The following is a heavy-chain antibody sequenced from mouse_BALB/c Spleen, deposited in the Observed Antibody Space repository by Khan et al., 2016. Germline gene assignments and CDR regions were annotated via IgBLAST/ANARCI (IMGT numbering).Heavy chain of an antibody. Sequence: VQLKQSGAELVRPGALVKLSCKASGFNIKDYYMHWVKQRPEQGLEWIGWIDPENGNTIYDPKFQGKASITADTSSNTAYLQLSSLTSEDTAVYYCASYGNYAMDYWGQGTSVTVSS. J-gene: IGHJ4*01. CDR3: ASYGNYAMDY. CDR1: GFNIKDYY. D-gene: IGHD2-1*01. V-gene: IGHV14-1*02. CDR2: IDPENGNT.